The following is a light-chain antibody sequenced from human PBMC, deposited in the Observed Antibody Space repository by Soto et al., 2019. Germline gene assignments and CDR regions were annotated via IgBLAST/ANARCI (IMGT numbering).Light chain of an antibody. Sequence: IVLTQSPATLSLSPGERATLSCRASQGVSSYLAWYQQKPGQAPRLLIYDASNRATGIPARFSGSGSGTDFTLTISSLEPEDFAVYYCQQRSNWITFGQGTRLEIK. CDR1: QGVSSY. V-gene: IGKV3-11*01. J-gene: IGKJ5*01. CDR2: DAS. CDR3: QQRSNWIT.